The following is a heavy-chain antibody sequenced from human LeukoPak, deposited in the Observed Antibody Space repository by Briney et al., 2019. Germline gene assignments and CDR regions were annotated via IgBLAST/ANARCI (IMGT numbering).Heavy chain of an antibody. V-gene: IGHV1-18*01. CDR2: ISAYNGNT. J-gene: IGHJ4*02. CDR3: PRGRPTVTYY. D-gene: IGHD4-17*01. CDR1: GYTFTSYG. Sequence: GASVKVSCKASGYTFTSYGISWVRQAPGQGLEWMGWISAYNGNTNYAQKLQGRVNITTDPSTSQAYMALRSLTSDGPAVYSCPRGRPTVTYYWGEGALVTVSS.